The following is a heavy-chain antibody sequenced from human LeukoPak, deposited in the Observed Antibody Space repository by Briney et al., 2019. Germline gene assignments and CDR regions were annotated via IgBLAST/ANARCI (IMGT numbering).Heavy chain of an antibody. V-gene: IGHV4-4*09. D-gene: IGHD6-6*01. Sequence: PSETLSLTCTVSGDSISSYYWSWIRQPPGKGLEWIGYIYTSGGTNYIPSLKGRVTISIDTSKNQSSLKLSSVTAADSAVYYCARLTRLSTSPDRYYLDYWGQGTLVTVSS. CDR3: ARLTRLSTSPDRYYLDY. CDR1: GDSISSYY. J-gene: IGHJ4*02. CDR2: IYTSGGT.